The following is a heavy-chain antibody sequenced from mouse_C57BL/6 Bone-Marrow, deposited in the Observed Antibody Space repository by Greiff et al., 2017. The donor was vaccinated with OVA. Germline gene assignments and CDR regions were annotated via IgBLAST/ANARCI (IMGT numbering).Heavy chain of an antibody. CDR3: ARRVPHYYAMDY. J-gene: IGHJ4*01. CDR1: GYTFTSYG. D-gene: IGHD2-14*01. Sequence: QVQLQQSGAELARPGASVKLSCKASGYTFTSYGISWVKQRPGQGLEWIGEIYPRSGNTYYNEKFKGKATLTADKSSSTAYMELRSLTSEDSAVYFCARRVPHYYAMDYWGQGTSVTVSS. CDR2: IYPRSGNT. V-gene: IGHV1-81*01.